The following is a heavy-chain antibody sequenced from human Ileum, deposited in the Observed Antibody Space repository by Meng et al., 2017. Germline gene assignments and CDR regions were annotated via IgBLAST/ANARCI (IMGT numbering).Heavy chain of an antibody. CDR2: ISAYSGNT. J-gene: IGHJ4*02. CDR3: ARDTVGTTLGDY. Sequence: QVQLWQSGAEVKKHGAPVKVSCKASGYIFTRYGIGWGRQAPGQGLEWMGWISAYSGNTKYAQKLQGRVTMTTDTSTSTAYMELRNLRSDDTAVYYCARDTVGTTLGDYWGQGTLVTVSS. V-gene: IGHV1-18*01. CDR1: GYIFTRYG. D-gene: IGHD4-23*01.